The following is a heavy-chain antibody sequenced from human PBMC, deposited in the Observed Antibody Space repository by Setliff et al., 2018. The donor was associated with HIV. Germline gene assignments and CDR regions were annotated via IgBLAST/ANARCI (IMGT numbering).Heavy chain of an antibody. Sequence: SVKVSCKASGGTFSSYAISWVRQAPGQGLEWMGGIIPIFGTANYAQKFQGRVTITTDESTSTAYMELSSLRSEDTAVYYCARGDTTFGVALDAFDIWGQGTMVTVSS. CDR1: GGTFSSYA. CDR3: ARGDTTFGVALDAFDI. V-gene: IGHV1-69*05. D-gene: IGHD3-3*01. CDR2: IIPIFGTA. J-gene: IGHJ3*02.